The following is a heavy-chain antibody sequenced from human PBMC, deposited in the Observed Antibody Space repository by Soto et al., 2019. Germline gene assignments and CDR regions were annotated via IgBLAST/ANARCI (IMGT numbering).Heavy chain of an antibody. Sequence: SDTLSLTCTVSGGSISSSSYYWGWIRQPPGKGLEWIGSIYYSGSTYYNPSLKSRVTISVDTSKNQFSLKLSSVTAADTAVYYSARPNDYGDYGYFYNWGQGTLVTVSS. D-gene: IGHD4-17*01. V-gene: IGHV4-39*01. CDR2: IYYSGST. CDR3: ARPNDYGDYGYFYN. J-gene: IGHJ4*02. CDR1: GGSISSSSYY.